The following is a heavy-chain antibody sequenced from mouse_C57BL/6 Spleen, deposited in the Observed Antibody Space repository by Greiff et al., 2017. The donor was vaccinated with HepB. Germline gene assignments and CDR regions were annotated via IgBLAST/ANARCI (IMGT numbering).Heavy chain of an antibody. Sequence: VQLVESGPGLVQPSQSLSITCTVSGFSLTSYGVHWVRQSPGKGLEWLGVIGSGGSTDYNAAFISRLSISKDNSKSQVFFKMNSLQADDTAIYYCAGITTFAYWGQGTLVTVSA. CDR1: GFSLTSYG. CDR3: AGITTFAY. D-gene: IGHD1-1*01. J-gene: IGHJ3*01. CDR2: IGSGGST. V-gene: IGHV2-2*01.